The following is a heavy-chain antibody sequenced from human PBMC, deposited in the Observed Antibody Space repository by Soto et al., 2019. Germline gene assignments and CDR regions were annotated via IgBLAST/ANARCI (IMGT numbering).Heavy chain of an antibody. CDR3: ARDGGYCSGGSCYNYYYYGMDV. Sequence: ASVKVSCKASGYTFTSDYMHWVRQAPRQGLEWMGIINPSGGSTSYAQKFQGRVTMTRDTSTSTVYMELSSLRSEDTAVYYCARDGGYCSGGSCYNYYYYGMDVWGQGTTVTVSS. CDR1: GYTFTSDY. CDR2: INPSGGST. D-gene: IGHD2-15*01. V-gene: IGHV1-46*01. J-gene: IGHJ6*02.